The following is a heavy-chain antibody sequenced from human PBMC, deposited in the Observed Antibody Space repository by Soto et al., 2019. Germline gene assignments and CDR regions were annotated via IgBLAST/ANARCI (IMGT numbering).Heavy chain of an antibody. V-gene: IGHV1-69*04. D-gene: IGHD6-19*01. Sequence: SVKVSCKASGGTFNSNTCRWVRPDPGQGPEWMGRINPITGITSYAQKFQGRVTITRDTSTSTVYMELSSLRSEDTAVYYCARDNYDNVIAVAGIQVDYWGQGTLVTVSS. CDR2: INPITGIT. J-gene: IGHJ4*02. CDR3: ARDNYDNVIAVAGIQVDY. CDR1: GGTFNSNT.